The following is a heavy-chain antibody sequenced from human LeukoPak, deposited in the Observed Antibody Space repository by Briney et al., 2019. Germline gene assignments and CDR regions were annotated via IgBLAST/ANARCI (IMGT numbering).Heavy chain of an antibody. CDR2: INHSGST. D-gene: IGHD3-10*01. J-gene: IGHJ3*02. V-gene: IGHV4-34*01. Sequence: SETLSLTCAVYGGSFSGYYWSWIRQPPGKGLEWIGEINHSGSTNYNPSLKSRVTISVDTSKNQFSLKLSSVTAADTAVYYCARGLRRGITMVRGTAFDIWGHGTMVTVSS. CDR1: GGSFSGYY. CDR3: ARGLRRGITMVRGTAFDI.